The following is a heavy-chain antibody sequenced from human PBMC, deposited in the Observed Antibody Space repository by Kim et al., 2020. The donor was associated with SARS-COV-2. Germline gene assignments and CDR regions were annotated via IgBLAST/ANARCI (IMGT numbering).Heavy chain of an antibody. CDR1: GFIFSNYA. J-gene: IGHJ4*02. Sequence: GGSLRLSCAASGFIFSNYAMTWVRQAPGKGLEWVSGISGSGGDTDHADSVKGRFTISRDSSKKTLYLQMNSLRAEDTAIYYCAKGRIALVATGGDDYWGQETLVTVSS. D-gene: IGHD5-12*01. CDR3: AKGRIALVATGGDDY. CDR2: ISGSGGDT. V-gene: IGHV3-23*01.